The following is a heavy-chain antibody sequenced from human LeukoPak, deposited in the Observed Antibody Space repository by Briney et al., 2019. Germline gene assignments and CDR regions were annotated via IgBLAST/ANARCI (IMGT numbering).Heavy chain of an antibody. D-gene: IGHD2-8*01. CDR3: SXXXXXXXXXXXXXTNGFDI. CDR2: VYHTGST. Sequence: SETLSLTCSISGGSISDYYCNWLRQSPGKGLEWVGHVYHTGSTIYNPSLQSRVTISIDSSKNQFSLKMTTVTAADTAVYYFSXXXXXXXXXXXXXTNGFDIWGQGTTVIISS. CDR1: GGSISDYY. J-gene: IGHJ6*02. V-gene: IGHV4-59*03.